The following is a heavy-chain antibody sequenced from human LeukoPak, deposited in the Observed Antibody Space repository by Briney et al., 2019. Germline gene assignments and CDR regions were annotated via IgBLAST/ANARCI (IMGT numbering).Heavy chain of an antibody. CDR1: GFIFITYA. CDR2: INVGNGNT. D-gene: IGHD3-9*01. J-gene: IGHJ6*02. CDR3: ARENDFLTGYAMDV. V-gene: IGHV1-3*01. Sequence: ASVKVSCKASGFIFITYAIQWVRQAPGQRLEWMGWINVGNGNTKYSQKFQGRVTITRDTSASTAYMELSSLRSEDAAVYYCARENDFLTGYAMDVWGQGTTVTVSS.